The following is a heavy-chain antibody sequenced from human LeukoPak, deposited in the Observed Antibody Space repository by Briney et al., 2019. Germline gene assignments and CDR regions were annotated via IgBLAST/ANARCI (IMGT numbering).Heavy chain of an antibody. CDR1: GYTFASYG. D-gene: IGHD6-25*01. V-gene: IGHV1-18*01. CDR3: ARDPKNSGWFDP. CDR2: VSAYNGST. Sequence: GASVTVSCKASGYTFASYGISWVRQAPGQGLEWMGWVSAYNGSTNYAQKLQGRVTMTTDTSTSTAYMELRSLRSDDTAVYYCARDPKNSGWFDPWGQGTLVTVSS. J-gene: IGHJ5*02.